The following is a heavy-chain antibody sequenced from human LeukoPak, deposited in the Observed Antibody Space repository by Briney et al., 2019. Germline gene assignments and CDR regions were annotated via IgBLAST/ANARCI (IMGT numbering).Heavy chain of an antibody. CDR1: GGSISSYY. J-gene: IGHJ4*02. CDR2: IYYSGST. V-gene: IGHV4-59*08. D-gene: IGHD1-26*01. CDR3: ARHRGGRFSGSYCDY. Sequence: PSETLSLTCTVSGGSISSYYWSWIRQPPGKGLEWIGYIYYSGSTNYNPSLKCRVTISVDMSKNQFSLKLTSVTAADTAVYYCARHRGGRFSGSYCDYWGQGTLVTVSS.